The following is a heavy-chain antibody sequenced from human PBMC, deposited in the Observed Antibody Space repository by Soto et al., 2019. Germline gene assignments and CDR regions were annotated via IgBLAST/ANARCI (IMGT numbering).Heavy chain of an antibody. V-gene: IGHV1-18*01. J-gene: IGHJ4*02. CDR1: RYTFTSYG. Sequence: ASVKVSCKASRYTFTSYGISWVRQAPGQGLEWMGWISAYNGNTNYAQKLQGRVTMTTDTSTSTAYMELRSLRSDDTAVYYCARIPPFGSSGYYPFWGQGTLVTVSS. CDR3: ARIPPFGSSGYYPF. CDR2: ISAYNGNT. D-gene: IGHD3-22*01.